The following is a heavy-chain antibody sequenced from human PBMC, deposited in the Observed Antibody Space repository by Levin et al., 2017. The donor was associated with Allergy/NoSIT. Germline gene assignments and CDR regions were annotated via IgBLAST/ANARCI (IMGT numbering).Heavy chain of an antibody. J-gene: IGHJ4*02. CDR3: IRETGTLKYFDQ. V-gene: IGHV1-2*02. D-gene: IGHD3-9*01. Sequence: NAGGSLRLSCKPSGYTFSDLFIQLHWVRQAPGQGLEWLAGINTKSGGTFYSPRFRGRVTLTMTTSISTVYMHLSGLQSDDTAMYYCIRETGTLKYFDQWGPGTLVTVSS. CDR1: GYTFSDLF. CDR2: INTKSGGT.